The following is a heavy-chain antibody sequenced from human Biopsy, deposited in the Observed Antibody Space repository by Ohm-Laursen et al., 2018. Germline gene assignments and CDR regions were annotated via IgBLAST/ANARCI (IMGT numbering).Heavy chain of an antibody. V-gene: IGHV1-8*01. J-gene: IGHJ5*02. D-gene: IGHD6-6*01. CDR3: ARGSPRRVSIFEASIYWFDT. CDR2: MIPNSGKT. CDR1: GYCFTTYD. Sequence: VASVNASCQASGYCFTTYDVNWARQARGQGLEWMGWMIPNSGKTGYAQRFQGRVTLTMNTSIGTAYMELSGLRSEDTAVYYCARGSPRRVSIFEASIYWFDTWGQGTLVTGSS.